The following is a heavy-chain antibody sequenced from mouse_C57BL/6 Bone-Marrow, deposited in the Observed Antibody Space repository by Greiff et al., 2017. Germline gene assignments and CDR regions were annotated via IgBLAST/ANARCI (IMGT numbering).Heavy chain of an antibody. V-gene: IGHV1-53*01. CDR1: GYTFTSYW. D-gene: IGHD1-1*01. J-gene: IGHJ1*03. CDR2: INPSNGGT. Sequence: QVQLQQPGTELVKPGASVKLSCKASGYTFTSYWMHWVKQRPGQGLEWIGNINPSNGGTNYNEKFKSKATLTVDKSSSIAYMQLSSLTSEDSAVYYCASRRDYYGSLHWYFDVWGTGTTVTVSS. CDR3: ASRRDYYGSLHWYFDV.